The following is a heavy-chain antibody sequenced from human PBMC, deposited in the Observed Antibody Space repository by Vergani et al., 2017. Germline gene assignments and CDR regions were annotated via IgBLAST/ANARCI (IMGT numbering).Heavy chain of an antibody. CDR2: INPNSGGT. CDR1: GYTLTELS. J-gene: IGHJ6*02. V-gene: IGHV1-2*04. CDR3: ARTYSSSYGMDV. D-gene: IGHD6-6*01. Sequence: QVQLVQSGAEVKKPGASVKVSCKVSGYTLTELSMHWVRQAPGQGLEWMGWINPNSGGTNYAQKFQGWVTMTRDTSISTAYMELSRLRSDDTAVYYCARTYSSSYGMDVWGQGTTVTVSS.